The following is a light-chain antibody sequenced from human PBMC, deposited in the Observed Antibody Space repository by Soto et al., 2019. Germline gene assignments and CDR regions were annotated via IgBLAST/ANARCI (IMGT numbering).Light chain of an antibody. Sequence: QAVVTQAPSASGTPGQRVTISCSGRSSNIGSNTVNWYQQLPGTAPKLLIYSNNQRPSGVPDRLSGSKSGTSASLAISGLQPEDQADYYCAAWDDSLNGYVFGTGTKLTVL. CDR2: SNN. V-gene: IGLV1-44*01. CDR3: AAWDDSLNGYV. CDR1: SSNIGSNT. J-gene: IGLJ1*01.